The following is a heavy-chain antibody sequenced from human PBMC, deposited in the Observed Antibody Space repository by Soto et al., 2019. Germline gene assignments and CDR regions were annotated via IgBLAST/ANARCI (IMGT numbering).Heavy chain of an antibody. Sequence: EVQLLESGGGLVQPGGSLRLSCVASGLTFSGYGMSWVRQAPGTGLEWVSAISGSGSTTYYADSVKGRFTISRDDSKNYPFLEKDRLETQGPAVNYCVTRSRGLQSSPPRLDSWGQGTLVTVSS. CDR3: VTRSRGLQSSPPRLDS. V-gene: IGHV3-23*01. D-gene: IGHD4-4*01. J-gene: IGHJ4*02. CDR2: ISGSGSTT. CDR1: GLTFSGYG.